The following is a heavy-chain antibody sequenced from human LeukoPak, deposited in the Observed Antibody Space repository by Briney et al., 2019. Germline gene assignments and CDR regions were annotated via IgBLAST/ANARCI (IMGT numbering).Heavy chain of an antibody. CDR1: GGSFSGNY. CDR2: INHSGST. J-gene: IGHJ6*02. Sequence: PSETLSLTCAVYGGSFSGNYWIWIRQPPGKGLEWIGEINHSGSTNYNPSLKSRVTMSVDTSKNQFSLKLSSVTAADTAVYYCARGPSIQLWSDPYYYYGMDVWGQGTTVTVSS. V-gene: IGHV4-34*01. D-gene: IGHD5-18*01. CDR3: ARGPSIQLWSDPYYYYGMDV.